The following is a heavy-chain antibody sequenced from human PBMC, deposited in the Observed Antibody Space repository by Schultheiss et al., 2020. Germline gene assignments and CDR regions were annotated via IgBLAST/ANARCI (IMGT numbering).Heavy chain of an antibody. CDR2: ISSTSSTK. V-gene: IGHV3-48*01. J-gene: IGHJ6*02. Sequence: GESLKISCAASGFTFSSYAMNWVRQAPGKGLEWVSYISSTSSTKYYADSVKGRFTISRDNSKNTLYLQMNSLRAEDTAGYYCAREEQWLEKYYYGMDVWGQGTTVTVSS. CDR1: GFTFSSYA. CDR3: AREEQWLEKYYYGMDV. D-gene: IGHD6-19*01.